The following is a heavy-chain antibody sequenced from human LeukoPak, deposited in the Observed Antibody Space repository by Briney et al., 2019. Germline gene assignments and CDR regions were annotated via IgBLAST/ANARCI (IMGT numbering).Heavy chain of an antibody. V-gene: IGHV1-18*01. CDR2: ISAYNGNT. CDR3: VRVVTGSYYTDY. D-gene: IGHD1-26*01. J-gene: IGHJ4*02. CDR1: GYTFTSYG. Sequence: ASVKVSCKASGYTFTSYGISWVRQAPGQGLEWLGWISAYNGNTNYAQKVHGRVTMTTDTSTSTTYMDLGSLKSDDTAVYYCVRVVTGSYYTDYWGQGTLVTVSS.